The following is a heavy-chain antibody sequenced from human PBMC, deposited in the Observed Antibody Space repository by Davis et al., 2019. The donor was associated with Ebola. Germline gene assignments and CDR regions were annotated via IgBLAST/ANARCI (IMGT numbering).Heavy chain of an antibody. CDR3: ARQGAPYSAPAN. J-gene: IGHJ4*02. V-gene: IGHV5-51*01. CDR2: ILPGDSDT. Sequence: PGGSLRLSCKASGYSFTSFWIGWVRKPPGQGLEWMGAILPGDSDTRYSPSFQGQVTISADKSITTAYLHWNSLKASDTAMYYCARQGAPYSAPANWGQGTLVTVSS. CDR1: GYSFTSFW. D-gene: IGHD1-26*01.